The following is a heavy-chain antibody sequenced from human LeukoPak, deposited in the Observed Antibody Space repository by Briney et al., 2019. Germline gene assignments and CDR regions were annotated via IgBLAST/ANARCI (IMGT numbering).Heavy chain of an antibody. Sequence: PSETLSLTCTVSGGSISSLYWTWIRQPPGKGLEWIGNIHKSGSTNYNPSLKSRVTISVDTAKNQFSLKLSSVTAADTAVYYCARPQLGGWYFDLWGRGTLVTVSS. V-gene: IGHV4-59*08. CDR2: IHKSGST. D-gene: IGHD7-27*01. CDR1: GGSISSLY. J-gene: IGHJ2*01. CDR3: ARPQLGGWYFDL.